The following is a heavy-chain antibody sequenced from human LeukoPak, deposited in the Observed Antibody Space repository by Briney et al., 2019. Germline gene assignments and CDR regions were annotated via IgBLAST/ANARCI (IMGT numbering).Heavy chain of an antibody. CDR3: ARRIVGAFPFDY. D-gene: IGHD1-26*01. CDR1: GFSFSSYG. Sequence: PGGSLRLSCAASGFSFSSYGINWVRQAPGKGLEWISYITTSGGTIYYADSVRGRFTISRDNAKNSLYLQMNSLRDEDTAVYYCARRIVGAFPFDYWGQGTLVTVSS. V-gene: IGHV3-48*02. J-gene: IGHJ4*02. CDR2: ITTSGGTI.